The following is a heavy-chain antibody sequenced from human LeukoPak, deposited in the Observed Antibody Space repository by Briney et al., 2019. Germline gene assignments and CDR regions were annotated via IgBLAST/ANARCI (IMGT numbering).Heavy chain of an antibody. V-gene: IGHV3-23*01. Sequence: GGSLRLSCAASGFTFSTYGMNWVRQAPGKGLEWVSHISGSGGNTNYADSVKGRFTISRDNSKNTLYLQMNSLRAEDTAVYYCARRITMIVAPGRAFDIWGQGTMVTVSS. J-gene: IGHJ3*02. CDR3: ARRITMIVAPGRAFDI. CDR1: GFTFSTYG. CDR2: ISGSGGNT. D-gene: IGHD3-22*01.